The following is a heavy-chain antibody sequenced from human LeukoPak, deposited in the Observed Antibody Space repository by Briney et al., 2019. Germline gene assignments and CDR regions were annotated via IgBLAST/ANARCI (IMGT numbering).Heavy chain of an antibody. CDR1: GYTFTGYF. J-gene: IGHJ6*02. CDR3: ARDSPVWSGSYYYYYGMDV. CDR2: INPNSGGT. V-gene: IGHV1-2*02. D-gene: IGHD3-3*01. Sequence: ASVKVSFKASGYTFTGYFMHWVRPAPGQGLEWMGWINPNSGGTNYPQKFQGRVTMTRDTSISTAYMELSRLRADDTAVYYCARDSPVWSGSYYYYYGMDVWGQGTTVTVSS.